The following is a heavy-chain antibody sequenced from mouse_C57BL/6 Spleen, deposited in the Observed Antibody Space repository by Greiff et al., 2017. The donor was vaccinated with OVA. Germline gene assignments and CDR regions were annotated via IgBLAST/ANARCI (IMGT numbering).Heavy chain of an antibody. CDR3: ARSRSGYYAMDY. CDR1: GYTFTSYW. J-gene: IGHJ4*01. Sequence: QVQLKQPGAELVRPGSSVKLSCKASGYTFTSYWMHWVKQRPIQGLEWIGNIDPSDSETNYNQKFKDKATLTVDKSSSTAYMQLSSLTSEDSAVYYCARSRSGYYAMDYWGQGTSVTVSS. V-gene: IGHV1-52*01. D-gene: IGHD3-2*02. CDR2: IDPSDSET.